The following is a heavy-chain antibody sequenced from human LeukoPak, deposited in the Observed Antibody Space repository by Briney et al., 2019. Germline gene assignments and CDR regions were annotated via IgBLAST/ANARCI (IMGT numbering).Heavy chain of an antibody. D-gene: IGHD3-10*01. CDR2: ISSSSSYI. J-gene: IGHJ4*02. Sequence: GGSLRLSCAASGFTFSSYSMNWVRQAPGKGLEWVSSISSSSSYIYYADSVKGRFTISRDNAKNSLYLQMNSLRAEDTAVYYCARDHNYYGSGTSTADDYWGQGTLVTVSS. CDR3: ARDHNYYGSGTSTADDY. CDR1: GFTFSSYS. V-gene: IGHV3-21*01.